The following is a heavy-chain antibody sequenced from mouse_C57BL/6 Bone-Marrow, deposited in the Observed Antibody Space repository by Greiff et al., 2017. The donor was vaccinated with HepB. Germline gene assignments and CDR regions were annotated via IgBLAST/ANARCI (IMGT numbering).Heavy chain of an antibody. Sequence: LQQSGPELVKPGDSVKISCKASGYSFTGYFMNWVMQSHGKSLEWIGRINPYNGDTFYNQKFKGKATLTVDKSSSTAHMELRSLTSEDSAVYYCARTGYGRTWFAYWGQGTLVTVSA. CDR3: ARTGYGRTWFAY. D-gene: IGHD1-1*01. CDR2: INPYNGDT. J-gene: IGHJ3*01. V-gene: IGHV1-20*01. CDR1: GYSFTGYF.